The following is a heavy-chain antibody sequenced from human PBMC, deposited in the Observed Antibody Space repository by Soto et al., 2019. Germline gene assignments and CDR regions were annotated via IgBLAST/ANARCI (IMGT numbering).Heavy chain of an antibody. V-gene: IGHV4-59*08. CDR2: IYYSGST. Sequence: PSETLSLTCIVSGDSMNNYYWSWIRQPPGKGLEWIGYIYYSGSTEYNPSLKSRATISVDTSKNQFSLKLNSVTAADTAVYYCARGIKYGDYSRWFDPWGPGTLVTVSS. CDR1: GDSMNNYY. CDR3: ARGIKYGDYSRWFDP. J-gene: IGHJ5*02. D-gene: IGHD4-17*01.